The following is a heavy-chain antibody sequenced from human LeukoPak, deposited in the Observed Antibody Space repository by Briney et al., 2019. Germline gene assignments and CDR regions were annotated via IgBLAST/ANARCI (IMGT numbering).Heavy chain of an antibody. CDR1: GFTFSSYA. J-gene: IGHJ4*02. V-gene: IGHV3-30-3*01. Sequence: GGSLRLSCAASGFTFSSYAMPWVRQAPGKGLEWVAVISYDGSNKYYADSVKGRFTISRDNSKNTLYLQMNSLRAEDTAVYYCARDSSSSWYFDYWGQGTLVTVSS. D-gene: IGHD6-13*01. CDR2: ISYDGSNK. CDR3: ARDSSSSWYFDY.